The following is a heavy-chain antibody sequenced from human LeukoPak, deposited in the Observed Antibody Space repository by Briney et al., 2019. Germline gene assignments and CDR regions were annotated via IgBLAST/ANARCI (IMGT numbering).Heavy chain of an antibody. J-gene: IGHJ4*02. CDR1: GFTFRTSW. D-gene: IGHD6-19*01. V-gene: IGHV3-7*01. Sequence: GGSLRLSCGASGFTFRTSWMNWVRQAPGKGLEWVASINPDGSEKYSVDSVKGRFTISRDNAKNSLYLQMNSLRAEDTAVYYCARDRGYSSFDYWGQGTLVTVCS. CDR2: INPDGSEK. CDR3: ARDRGYSSFDY.